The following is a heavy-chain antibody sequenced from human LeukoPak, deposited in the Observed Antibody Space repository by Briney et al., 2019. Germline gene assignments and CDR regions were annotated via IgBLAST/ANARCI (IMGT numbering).Heavy chain of an antibody. J-gene: IGHJ4*02. V-gene: IGHV4-39*07. CDR2: IYYSGST. CDR1: GGSISSSSYY. D-gene: IGHD3-3*01. Sequence: SETLSLTCTVSGGSISSSSYYWGWIRQPPGKGLEWIGSIYYSGSTYYNPSLKSRVTISVDTSKNQFSLKLSSVTAADTAVYYCARHPEHYDFWSGYSYYFDYWGQGTLVTVSS. CDR3: ARHPEHYDFWSGYSYYFDY.